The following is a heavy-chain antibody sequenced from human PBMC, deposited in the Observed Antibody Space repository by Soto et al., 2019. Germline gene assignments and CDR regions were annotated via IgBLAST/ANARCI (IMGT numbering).Heavy chain of an antibody. D-gene: IGHD2-2*01. CDR1: GYSISSGYY. V-gene: IGHV4-38-2*01. CDR2: VYHSGNT. J-gene: IGHJ4*02. CDR3: ARVSYCSTTSCYSGDSYYFDY. Sequence: PSETLSLTCAVSGYSISSGYYWGWIRQPPGKGLEWIGSVYHSGNTFYNPSLKSRVTISIDTSRNQFPLKLSSVTAADTAIFYCARVSYCSTTSCYSGDSYYFDYWGRGTLVTVS.